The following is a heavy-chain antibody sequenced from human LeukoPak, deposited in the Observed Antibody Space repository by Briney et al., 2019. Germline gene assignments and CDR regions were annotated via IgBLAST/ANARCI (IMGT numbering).Heavy chain of an antibody. Sequence: GGSLRLSCAASGFTFSSYSMNWVRRAPGKGLEWVSSISSSSSYIYYADSVKGRFTISRDNAKNSLYLQMNSLRAEDTAVYYCARASTRGYSYGLYYFDYWGQGTLVTVSS. CDR1: GFTFSSYS. D-gene: IGHD5-18*01. J-gene: IGHJ4*02. CDR2: ISSSSSYI. CDR3: ARASTRGYSYGLYYFDY. V-gene: IGHV3-21*01.